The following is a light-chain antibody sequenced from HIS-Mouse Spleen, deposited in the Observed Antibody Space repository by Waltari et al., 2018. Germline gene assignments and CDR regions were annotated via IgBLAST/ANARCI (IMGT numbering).Light chain of an antibody. CDR3: QQSYSTPRT. CDR1: QSISRY. J-gene: IGKJ1*01. V-gene: IGKV1-39*01. Sequence: DIQMTQSPSSLSASVGDRVTITCRASQSISRYLNWYKQKPGKAPKLLFYAASSLQSGVPSRFSGSGSGTDFTLTISSLQPEDFATYYCQQSYSTPRTFGQGTKVEIK. CDR2: AAS.